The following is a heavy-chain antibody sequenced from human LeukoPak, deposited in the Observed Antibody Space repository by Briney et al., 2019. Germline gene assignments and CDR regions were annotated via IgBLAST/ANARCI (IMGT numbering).Heavy chain of an antibody. CDR1: GFDLCDYY. CDR2: ISSSGGNI. J-gene: IGHJ4*02. CDR3: ARRRDYFDY. Sequence: GGSLRLSYVVSGFDLCDYYMSWIRQAPGKGLELISDISSSGGNIYFADSVKRRFTISRDNARVSLYPQMNSLRADDTAIYYCARRRDYFDYWGQGTLVTVSS. V-gene: IGHV3-11*01.